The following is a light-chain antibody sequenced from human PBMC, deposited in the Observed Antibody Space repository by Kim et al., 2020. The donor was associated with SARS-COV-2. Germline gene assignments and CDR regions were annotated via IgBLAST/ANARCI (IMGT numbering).Light chain of an antibody. Sequence: DIQMTQSPSAMSAFVGDRVTITCRASQDIYNYLAWFQQKPGTVPKRLIYGASNLQGGVPSWFSGSGSGTEFTLTISSLQPEDSATYYCLQHTRYPYTFGQGTKLEI. J-gene: IGKJ2*01. V-gene: IGKV1-17*03. CDR3: LQHTRYPYT. CDR1: QDIYNY. CDR2: GAS.